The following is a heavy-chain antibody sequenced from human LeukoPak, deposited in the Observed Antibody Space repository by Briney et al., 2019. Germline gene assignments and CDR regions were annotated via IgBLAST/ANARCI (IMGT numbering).Heavy chain of an antibody. Sequence: PWASVKVSCKASGYTFTSYYMHWVRQAPGQGLEWMGIINPGGGSTSYAQKFQGRVTMTRDTSTSTVYMELSSLRSEDTAVYYCAREGVNTAFDYWGQGTLVTVSS. CDR2: INPGGGST. D-gene: IGHD5-18*01. V-gene: IGHV1-46*01. CDR3: AREGVNTAFDY. CDR1: GYTFTSYY. J-gene: IGHJ4*02.